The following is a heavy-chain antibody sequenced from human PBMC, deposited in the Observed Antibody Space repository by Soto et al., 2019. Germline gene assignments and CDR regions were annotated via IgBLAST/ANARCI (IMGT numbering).Heavy chain of an antibody. CDR1: GFTFSSYG. D-gene: IGHD1-7*01. CDR2: ISYDGSNK. CDR3: AKGGRITGTTGSYYFDY. V-gene: IGHV3-30*18. J-gene: IGHJ4*02. Sequence: QVQLVESGGGVVQPRRSLRLSCAASGFTFSSYGMHWVRQAPGKGLEWVAVISYDGSNKYYADSVKGRFTISRDNSKNTLYLQMNSLRAEDTAVYYCAKGGRITGTTGSYYFDYWGQGTLVTVSS.